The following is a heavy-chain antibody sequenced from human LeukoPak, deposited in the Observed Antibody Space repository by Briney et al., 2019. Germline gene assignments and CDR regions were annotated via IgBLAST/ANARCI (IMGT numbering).Heavy chain of an antibody. CDR2: IYYSGST. J-gene: IGHJ5*02. Sequence: SQTLSLTCTVSGGSISSGGYYWSWISQHPEKGLEWIGYIYYSGSTYYNPSLKSRVTISVDTSKNQFSLKLSSVTAADTAVYYCARGHPLYGGNRGSNWFDPWGQGTLVTVSS. D-gene: IGHD4-23*01. CDR3: ARGHPLYGGNRGSNWFDP. V-gene: IGHV4-31*03. CDR1: GGSISSGGYY.